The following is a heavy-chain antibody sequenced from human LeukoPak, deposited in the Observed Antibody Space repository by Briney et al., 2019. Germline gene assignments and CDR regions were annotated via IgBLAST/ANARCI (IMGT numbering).Heavy chain of an antibody. CDR3: ASDPYNYASLFDF. J-gene: IGHJ4*02. V-gene: IGHV3-11*01. CDR1: GFTFSDYY. CDR2: VGSSGINI. D-gene: IGHD1-1*01. Sequence: PGGSLRLSCEASGFTFSDYYMSWIRQAPGKGLEWVSYVGSSGINIYYADCVKGRFTISRDNARNSLYLQMNSLRAEDTAVYYCASDPYNYASLFDFWGQGTLVTVSS.